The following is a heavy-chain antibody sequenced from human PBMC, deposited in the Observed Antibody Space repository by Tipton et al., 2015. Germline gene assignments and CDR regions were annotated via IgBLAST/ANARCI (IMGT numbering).Heavy chain of an antibody. CDR2: IIPIYGTA. J-gene: IGHJ4*02. CDR3: ARGPDYYDSRGPIDY. CDR1: GGNFRNYA. V-gene: IGHV1-69*01. D-gene: IGHD3-22*01. Sequence: QSGAEVKKPGSSVKVSCKASGGNFRNYAISWVRQAPGQGLEWMGGIIPIYGTADYAQKFLGRVTVTADESTSTAYMELSSLRSDDTAVYYCARGPDYYDSRGPIDYWGQGTLVTVSS.